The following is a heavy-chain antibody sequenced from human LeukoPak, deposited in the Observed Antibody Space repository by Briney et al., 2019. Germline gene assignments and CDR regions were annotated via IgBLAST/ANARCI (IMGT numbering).Heavy chain of an antibody. Sequence: GGSLRLSCAASGSTFSSYAMSWVRQAPGKGLEWVSAISGSGGSTYYADSVKGRFTISRDNSKNTLYLQMNSLRAEDTAVYYCAKDLGYSGYEPSDYWGQGTLVTVSP. J-gene: IGHJ4*02. CDR1: GSTFSSYA. V-gene: IGHV3-23*01. CDR3: AKDLGYSGYEPSDY. D-gene: IGHD5-12*01. CDR2: ISGSGGST.